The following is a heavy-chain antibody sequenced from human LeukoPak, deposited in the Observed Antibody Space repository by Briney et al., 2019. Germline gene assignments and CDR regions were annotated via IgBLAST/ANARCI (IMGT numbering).Heavy chain of an antibody. CDR2: MNPNSGNT. V-gene: IGHV1-8*01. CDR1: GYTFTSYD. D-gene: IGHD6-13*01. Sequence: ASVKVSCKASGYTFTSYDINWVRQATGQGLGWMGWMNPNSGNTGYAQKFQGRVTMTRNTSISTAYMELSSLRSEDTAVYYCARGGSSWYVFDSWGQGTLVTVSS. J-gene: IGHJ4*02. CDR3: ARGGSSWYVFDS.